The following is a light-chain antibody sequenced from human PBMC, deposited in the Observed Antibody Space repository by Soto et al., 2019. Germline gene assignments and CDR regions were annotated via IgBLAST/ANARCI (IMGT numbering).Light chain of an antibody. CDR1: QSVSSN. V-gene: IGKV3-15*01. Sequence: EIVMTQSQATLSVSPGERATLSCRASQSVSSNLAWYQQKPGQAPRLLIYGASTRATGIPGRFSGSGSGTEFTRTISSLQSEDFAVYYCQQYNNWPLTYTFGQGTKLELK. CDR3: QQYNNWPLTYT. CDR2: GAS. J-gene: IGKJ2*01.